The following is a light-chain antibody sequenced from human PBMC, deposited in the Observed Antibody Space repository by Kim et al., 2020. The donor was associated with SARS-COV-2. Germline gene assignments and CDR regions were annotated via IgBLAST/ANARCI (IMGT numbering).Light chain of an antibody. CDR2: DVS. CDR1: SSDVGAYNY. V-gene: IGLV2-14*01. CDR3: TSYTRSSTWV. J-gene: IGLJ3*02. Sequence: QSALAQPASVSGSPGQSITISCTGTSSDVGAYNYVSWYQQHPGKAPKIMIYDVSKRPSGVSNRFSGSKSGNAASLSISDLQAEDEADYYCTSYTRSSTWVFGGGTQLTVL.